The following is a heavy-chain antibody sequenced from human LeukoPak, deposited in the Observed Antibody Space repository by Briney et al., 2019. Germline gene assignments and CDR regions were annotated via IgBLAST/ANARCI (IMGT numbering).Heavy chain of an antibody. J-gene: IGHJ4*02. CDR1: GFTFSSYA. CDR2: ISGSGGST. CDR3: AKSSLVTPYDY. D-gene: IGHD2-15*01. V-gene: IGHV3-23*01. Sequence: SGRSLRLSCAASGFTFSSYAMSWVRQAPGKGLEWVSSISGSGGSTYYADYVKGRFTISRDNSKNTLDLQMNSLRAEDTAVYYFAKSSLVTPYDYWGQGTLVSVSS.